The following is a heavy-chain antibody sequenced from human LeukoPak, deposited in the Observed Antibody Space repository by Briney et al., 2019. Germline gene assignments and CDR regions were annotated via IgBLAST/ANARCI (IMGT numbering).Heavy chain of an antibody. CDR1: GYTFTNYG. CDR3: ARVTFYFDY. Sequence: ASVKVSCKASGYTFTNYGISWIRQAPGQGLEWMGWISGYNGNTKYAQKFQGRVTMTTDTSTGTAYMDLRSLRSDDTAVYYCARVTFYFDYWGQGTLVTVSS. J-gene: IGHJ4*02. V-gene: IGHV1-18*01. CDR2: ISGYNGNT.